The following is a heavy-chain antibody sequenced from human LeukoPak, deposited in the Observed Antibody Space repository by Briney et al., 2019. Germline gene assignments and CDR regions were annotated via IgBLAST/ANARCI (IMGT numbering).Heavy chain of an antibody. V-gene: IGHV1-2*02. CDR2: INPNSGGT. Sequence: ASVKVSCKASGYTLSGYYIHWVRQAPEQGHEWMGWINPNSGGTNYAQKFQGRVTMTRATSISTAYMELSRLRSDDTAVYYCAAVGFRDNFDYWGQGTLVTVSS. CDR3: AAVGFRDNFDY. D-gene: IGHD3-10*01. CDR1: GYTLSGYY. J-gene: IGHJ4*02.